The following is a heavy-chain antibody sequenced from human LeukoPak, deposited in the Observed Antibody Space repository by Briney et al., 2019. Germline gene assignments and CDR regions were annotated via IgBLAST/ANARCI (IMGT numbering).Heavy chain of an antibody. J-gene: IGHJ4*02. CDR2: ISYDGSNK. Sequence: GGSLRLSCAASGFTFSSYAMHWVRQAPGKGLEWVAVISYDGSNKYYADSVKGRFTISRDNSKNTLYLQMNSLRAEDTAVYYCAKDFIGVVYALVLRFFDYWGQGTLVTVSS. V-gene: IGHV3-30-3*01. CDR3: AKDFIGVVYALVLRFFDY. D-gene: IGHD2-8*02. CDR1: GFTFSSYA.